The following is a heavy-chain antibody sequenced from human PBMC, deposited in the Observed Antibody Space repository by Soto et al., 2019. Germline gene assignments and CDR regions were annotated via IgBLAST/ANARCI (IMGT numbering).Heavy chain of an antibody. D-gene: IGHD3-3*01. CDR2: ISGSGGST. J-gene: IGHJ3*02. V-gene: IGHV3-23*01. CDR3: AKQLNYDFWSGYPDAFDI. Sequence: EVQLLKSGRGLVQPGGSLRLSCAASGFTFSSHAMSWVRQAPGKGLEWVSGISGSGGSTYSADSVKGRFTISRDNSKNTLYLQMNSLRAEDTALYYCAKQLNYDFWSGYPDAFDIWGQGTMVIVSS. CDR1: GFTFSSHA.